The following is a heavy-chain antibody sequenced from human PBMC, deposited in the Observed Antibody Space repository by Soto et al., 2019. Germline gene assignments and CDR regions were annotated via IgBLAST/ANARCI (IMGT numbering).Heavy chain of an antibody. J-gene: IGHJ5*02. D-gene: IGHD5-18*01. V-gene: IGHV3-30-3*01. Sequence: GGSLRLSCAASGFTVSSYAMHWVRQARGKGLEWVAVISYDGSNKYYADSVKGRFTISRDNSKNTLYLQMNSLRAEDTAVYYCARDPGYSYGHGWFDPWGQGTLVTVSS. CDR1: GFTVSSYA. CDR3: ARDPGYSYGHGWFDP. CDR2: ISYDGSNK.